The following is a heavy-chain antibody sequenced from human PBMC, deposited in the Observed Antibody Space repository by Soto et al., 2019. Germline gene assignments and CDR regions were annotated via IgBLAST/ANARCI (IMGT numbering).Heavy chain of an antibody. CDR3: AREMYNWNYGRGYYYYYGMDV. CDR2: IIPIFGTA. V-gene: IGHV1-69*13. J-gene: IGHJ6*02. CDR1: GGTFSSYA. Sequence: GASVKVSCKASGGTFSSYAISWVRQAPGQGLEWMGGIIPIFGTANYAQKFQGRVTITADESTSTAYMELSSLRSEDTAVHYCAREMYNWNYGRGYYYYYGMDVWGQGTTVTVSS. D-gene: IGHD1-7*01.